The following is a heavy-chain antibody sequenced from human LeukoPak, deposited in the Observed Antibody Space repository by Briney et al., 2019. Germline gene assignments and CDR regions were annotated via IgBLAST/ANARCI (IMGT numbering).Heavy chain of an antibody. CDR3: ATVPRCGEECVSGEYFQA. CDR2: IYFSGNV. D-gene: IGHD2-21*01. CDR1: AGSLPRDDYD. Sequence: SETQSLSSSAAAGSLPRDDYDSSWVRQFPGEGLEWIGYIYFSGNVYYNPSLTSRVAISLDNSKVQVSLDMRSVTAGAAAVKYCATVPRCGEECVSGEYFQAWGQGTLVSVSS. V-gene: IGHV4-30-4*08. J-gene: IGHJ1*01.